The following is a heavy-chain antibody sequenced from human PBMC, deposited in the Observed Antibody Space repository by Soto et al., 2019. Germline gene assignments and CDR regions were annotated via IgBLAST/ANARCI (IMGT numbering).Heavy chain of an antibody. CDR1: DGSISTTDYY. D-gene: IGHD2-15*01. Sequence: SETLSLTCSVSDGSISTTDYYWSWIRQPPGKGLEWIGYIYYSGSTYYSPSLKSRVTISLDAPKNQFSMRLTSVTAADTAVYYCARYPVETASFDFWVQGTLVTVSS. CDR2: IYYSGST. V-gene: IGHV4-30-4*01. CDR3: ARYPVETASFDF. J-gene: IGHJ4*02.